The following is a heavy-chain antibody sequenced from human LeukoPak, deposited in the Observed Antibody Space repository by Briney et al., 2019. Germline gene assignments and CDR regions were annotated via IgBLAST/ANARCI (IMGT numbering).Heavy chain of an antibody. CDR1: GGSISSSGYY. CDR2: IYYSGST. V-gene: IGHV4-39*01. D-gene: IGHD3-22*01. Sequence: SETLSLTSTVSGGSISSSGYYWGWIRQPPGKGLEWIGSIYYSGSTYYNPSLKSRVTISVDTSKNQFSLKLSSVTAADTAVYYCARRNHYDSSGFDYWGQGTLVTVSS. J-gene: IGHJ4*02. CDR3: ARRNHYDSSGFDY.